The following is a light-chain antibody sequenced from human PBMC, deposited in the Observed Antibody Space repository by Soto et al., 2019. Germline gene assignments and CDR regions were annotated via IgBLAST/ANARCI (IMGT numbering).Light chain of an antibody. Sequence: DIQMTQSPSTLSASVGDRVTITCRASQGISSWLAWYQQKPGRAPKLLIYKASSLESGVPSRFSGSGSGTEFTLTISSLQPDDFAAYYCQQYNSQWTFGQGTKVDIK. V-gene: IGKV1-5*03. CDR3: QQYNSQWT. CDR2: KAS. CDR1: QGISSW. J-gene: IGKJ1*01.